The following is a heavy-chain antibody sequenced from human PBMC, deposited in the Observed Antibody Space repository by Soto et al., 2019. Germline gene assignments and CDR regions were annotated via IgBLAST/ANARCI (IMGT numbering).Heavy chain of an antibody. Sequence: QITLQESGPPLVRPTQTLTLACTFSGFSLTTNGVGVGWIRQPPGKALEWLALIYWDDDTRYRPSLKSRLTITKDTAKHLVVLTMTNMDTVDTGTYYCGRFLSGFFALRHRDAFDIWGQGTMVTVSS. CDR1: GFSLTTNGVG. D-gene: IGHD3-3*01. J-gene: IGHJ3*02. V-gene: IGHV2-5*02. CDR2: IYWDDDT. CDR3: GRFLSGFFALRHRDAFDI.